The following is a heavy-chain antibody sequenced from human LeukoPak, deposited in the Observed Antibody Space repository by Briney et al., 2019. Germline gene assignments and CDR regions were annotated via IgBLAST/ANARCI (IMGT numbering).Heavy chain of an antibody. CDR2: ISYDGSNK. V-gene: IGHV3-30*04. D-gene: IGHD3-22*01. CDR1: GFTFSSYA. J-gene: IGHJ4*02. Sequence: GGSLRLSCAAFGFTFSSYAMHWVRQAPGKGLEWVAVISYDGSNKYYADSVKGRFTISRDNSKNTLYLQMNSLRAEDTAVYYCATSLDYYDSSGYYSFDYWGQGTLVTVSS. CDR3: ATSLDYYDSSGYYSFDY.